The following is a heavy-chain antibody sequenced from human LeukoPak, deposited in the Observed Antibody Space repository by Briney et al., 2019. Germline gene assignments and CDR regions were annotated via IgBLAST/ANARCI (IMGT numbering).Heavy chain of an antibody. J-gene: IGHJ4*02. V-gene: IGHV3-21*01. CDR2: ISSSSYI. Sequence: GGSLRLSCAASGFTFSSYSMNWVRQAPGKGLEWVSSISSSSYIYYADSVKGRFTISRDNAKNSLYLQMNSLRAEDTAVYYCARDSKRWEEVDYWGQGTLVTVSS. CDR3: ARDSKRWEEVDY. CDR1: GFTFSSYS. D-gene: IGHD1-26*01.